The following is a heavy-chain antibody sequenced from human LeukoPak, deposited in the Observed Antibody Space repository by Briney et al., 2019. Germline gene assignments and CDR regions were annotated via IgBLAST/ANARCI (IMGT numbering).Heavy chain of an antibody. CDR2: IWYDGSNI. CDR3: SKGGKAYYYDSNGYLDY. Sequence: GTSLRLSCAASGIXFSSHGIHWVRQAPGKGPEWVAVIWYDGSNIYYADSVKGRFTISRDNSKNTLHLQMNSLRAEDTAVYYCSKGGKAYYYDSNGYLDYWGQGTLVTVSS. V-gene: IGHV3-33*06. CDR1: GIXFSSHG. J-gene: IGHJ4*02. D-gene: IGHD3-22*01.